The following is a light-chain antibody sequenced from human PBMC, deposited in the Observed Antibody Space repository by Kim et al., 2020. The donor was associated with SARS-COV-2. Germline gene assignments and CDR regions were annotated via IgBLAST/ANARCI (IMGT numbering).Light chain of an antibody. CDR2: AAS. CDR1: QGFSGW. V-gene: IGKV1-12*01. CDR3: QQSNGFLIT. Sequence: QITHSPSSVSASLGDRVTITCRASQGFSGWLAWYQQKSGRAPKLLIAAASSLQSGVPSRFSGSASGTDFTLTISSLQPEDFATYYCQQSNGFLITFGGGTKVDIK. J-gene: IGKJ4*01.